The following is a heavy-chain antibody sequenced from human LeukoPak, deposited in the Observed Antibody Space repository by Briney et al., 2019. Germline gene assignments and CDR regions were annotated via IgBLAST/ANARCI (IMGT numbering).Heavy chain of an antibody. CDR2: IRSKIYGGTT. V-gene: IGHV3-49*03. D-gene: IGHD6-19*01. CDR1: GFTFGDYA. CDR3: TRDQYSSGWYDILFDY. Sequence: GGSLRLSCTASGFTFGDYAMSWFRQAPGKGLEWVGFIRSKIYGGTTEYAASVKGRFTISRDDSKSIAYLQMNSLKTEDAAVYYCTRDQYSSGWYDILFDYWGQGTLVTVSS. J-gene: IGHJ4*02.